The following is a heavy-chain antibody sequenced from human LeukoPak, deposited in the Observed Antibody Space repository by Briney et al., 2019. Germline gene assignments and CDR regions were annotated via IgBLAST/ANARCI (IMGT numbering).Heavy chain of an antibody. J-gene: IGHJ4*02. CDR3: AKVPKGRHCSSTSCYYNLDY. V-gene: IGHV3-30*02. Sequence: GGSLRLSXAASGFTFSSYGMHWVRQAPGKGLEWVAFIRYDGSNKYYADSVKGRFTISRDNSKNTLYLQMNSLRAEDTAVYYCAKVPKGRHCSSTSCYYNLDYWGQGTLVTVSS. CDR1: GFTFSSYG. D-gene: IGHD2-2*01. CDR2: IRYDGSNK.